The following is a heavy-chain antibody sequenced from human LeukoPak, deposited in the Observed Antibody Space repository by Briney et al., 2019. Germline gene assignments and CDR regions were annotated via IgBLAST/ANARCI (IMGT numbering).Heavy chain of an antibody. CDR1: GYSISSGYY. Sequence: SETLSLTCTVSGYSISSGYYWGWIRQPPGKGLEWIGSIYYSGSTYYNPSLKSRVTISVDTSKNQFSLKLSSVTAADTAVYYCASGVAHLGWWGQGTLVTVSS. CDR2: IYYSGST. V-gene: IGHV4-38-2*02. D-gene: IGHD2-15*01. CDR3: ASGVAHLGW. J-gene: IGHJ4*02.